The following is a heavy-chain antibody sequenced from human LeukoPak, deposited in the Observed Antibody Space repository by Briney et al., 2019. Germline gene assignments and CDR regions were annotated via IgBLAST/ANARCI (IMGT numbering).Heavy chain of an antibody. J-gene: IGHJ4*02. D-gene: IGHD6-13*01. CDR1: GVSISSGDYY. CDR3: ARAVAAAGSPYFDY. Sequence: SETLSLTCTVFGVSISSGDYYWSWIRQPPGKGLEWIGYIYYSGSTYYNPSLKSRITISVDTSKNQFSLKLSSVTAADTAVYYCARAVAAAGSPYFDYWGQGTLVTVSS. CDR2: IYYSGST. V-gene: IGHV4-30-4*01.